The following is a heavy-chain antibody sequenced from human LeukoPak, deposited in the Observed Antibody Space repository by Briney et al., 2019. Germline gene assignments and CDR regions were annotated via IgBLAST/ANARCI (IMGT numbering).Heavy chain of an antibody. CDR1: GFTFSSYS. Sequence: KTGGSLRLSCAASGFTFSSYSMNWVRQAPGKGLEWVSSISSSSSYIYYADSVKGRFTISRDNAKNSLYLQMNSLRTEDTAVYYCARDLTISRIRAHWGQGTLVTVSS. CDR2: ISSSSSYI. J-gene: IGHJ4*02. CDR3: ARDLTISRIRAH. D-gene: IGHD2-15*01. V-gene: IGHV3-21*01.